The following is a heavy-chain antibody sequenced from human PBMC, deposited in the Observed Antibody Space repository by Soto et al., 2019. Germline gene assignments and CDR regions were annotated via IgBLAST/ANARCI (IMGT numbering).Heavy chain of an antibody. CDR3: ARFNWYFDL. Sequence: SETLSLTCAVSGYSISSSNWWGWIRQPPGKGLEWIGYIYYSGTTYYNPSLKSRVTMSVDTSKNQFSLKLSSVTAADTAVYYCARFNWYFDLWGRGTLVTVSS. CDR2: IYYSGTT. V-gene: IGHV4-28*01. CDR1: GYSISSSNW. J-gene: IGHJ2*01.